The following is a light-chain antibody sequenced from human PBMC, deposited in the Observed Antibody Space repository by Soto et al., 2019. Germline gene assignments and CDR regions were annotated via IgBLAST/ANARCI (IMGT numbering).Light chain of an antibody. CDR3: QQYGSSPIIS. Sequence: IVMTQSPASLAVSPGERVTLSCRAGQGVTTKFAWYQQKSGQSPRLXIYDVSTRANGVPDRFSGTGSGRDFTLTISGLETEDFAVYDCQQYGSSPIISFGQGTRLEIK. CDR2: DVS. J-gene: IGKJ5*01. CDR1: QGVTTK. V-gene: IGKV3-15*01.